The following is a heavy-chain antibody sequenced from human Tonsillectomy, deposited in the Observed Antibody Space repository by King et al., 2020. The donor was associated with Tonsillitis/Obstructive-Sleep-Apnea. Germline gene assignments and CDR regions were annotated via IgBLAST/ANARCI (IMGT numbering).Heavy chain of an antibody. CDR1: GFTFRDAW. Sequence: VQLVESGGASVRPGGSLRLSCVASGFTFRDAWMSWVRQAPGKRPEWLGRIKSKRDGGTTDYASPVIGRFTISRDDSKDTLYLQMNSLITEHTAVYYCTTDPRYWGQGTLVTVSS. V-gene: IGHV3-15*02. CDR3: TTDPRY. J-gene: IGHJ1*01. CDR2: IKSKRDGGTT. D-gene: IGHD1-14*01.